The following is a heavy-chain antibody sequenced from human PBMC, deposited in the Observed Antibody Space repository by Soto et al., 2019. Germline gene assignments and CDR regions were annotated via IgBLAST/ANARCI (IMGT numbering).Heavy chain of an antibody. D-gene: IGHD2-21*02. CDR2: ISYDGSNK. V-gene: IGHV3-30-3*01. J-gene: IGHJ5*02. Sequence: GGSLRLSCAASGFTFSSHAMHWVRQAPGKGLEWVAVISYDGSNKYYADSVKGRFTISRDNSKNTLYLQMNSLRAEDTAVYYCASVPYCGGDCYSRWFDPWGQGTLVTVSS. CDR1: GFTFSSHA. CDR3: ASVPYCGGDCYSRWFDP.